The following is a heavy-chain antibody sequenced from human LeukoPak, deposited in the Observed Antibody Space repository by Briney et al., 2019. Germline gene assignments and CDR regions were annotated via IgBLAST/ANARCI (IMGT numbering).Heavy chain of an antibody. CDR3: ARDAHDSSGYYFTGAFDI. D-gene: IGHD3-22*01. Sequence: ASVKVSCKASGYTFTNYAMNWVRQAPGQGLEWMGWIHPSTGNPTYAQDFTGRFVFSLDTSVSTTYLQISSLKAEDTAVYYCARDAHDSSGYYFTGAFDIWGQGTMVTVSS. CDR1: GYTFTNYA. V-gene: IGHV7-4-1*02. CDR2: IHPSTGNP. J-gene: IGHJ3*02.